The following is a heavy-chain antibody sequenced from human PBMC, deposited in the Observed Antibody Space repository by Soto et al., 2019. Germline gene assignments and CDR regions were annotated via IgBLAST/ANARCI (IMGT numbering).Heavy chain of an antibody. CDR2: IWYDGSNK. CDR1: GFTFSSYG. V-gene: IGHV3-33*01. D-gene: IGHD6-13*01. Sequence: GGSLRLSCAASGFTFSSYGMHWVRQAPGKGLEWVAVIWYDGSNKYYADSVKGRFTISRDNSKNTLYLQMNSLRAEDTAVYYGARDRGIAAAGTDYWGQGTLVTVSS. CDR3: ARDRGIAAAGTDY. J-gene: IGHJ4*02.